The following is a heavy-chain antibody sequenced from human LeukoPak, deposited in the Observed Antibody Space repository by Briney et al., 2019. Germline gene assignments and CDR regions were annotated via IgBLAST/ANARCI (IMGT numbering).Heavy chain of an antibody. CDR2: ISGYNGKT. CDR3: ARGRKRYDSSGYYYFDY. V-gene: IGHV1-18*01. J-gene: IGHJ4*02. Sequence: GASVKVSCKASGYTFNTYGITWVRQAPGQGLEWMGWISGYNGKTKYAQKLQDRVTMTTDTSTTTAYMELSSLRSEDTAVYYCARGRKRYDSSGYYYFDYWGQGTLVTVSS. D-gene: IGHD3-22*01. CDR1: GYTFNTYG.